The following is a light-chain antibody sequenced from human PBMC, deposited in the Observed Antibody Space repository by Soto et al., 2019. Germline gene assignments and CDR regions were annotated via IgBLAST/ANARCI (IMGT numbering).Light chain of an antibody. CDR1: QSVTSKY. V-gene: IGKV3-20*01. J-gene: IGKJ1*01. CDR2: GAS. CDR3: QRYGSSPPWT. Sequence: EIALTQSPGTMPLSPGERATLSCRASQSVTSKYLAWYQQKPGQAPRLLIYGASSRATGIPDRFSGSGSGTDFTLTIRRLEPGDFAVYYCQRYGSSPPWTFGQGTKLEIK.